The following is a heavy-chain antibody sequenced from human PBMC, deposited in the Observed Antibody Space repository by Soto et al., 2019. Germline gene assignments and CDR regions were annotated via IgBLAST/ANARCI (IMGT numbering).Heavy chain of an antibody. CDR3: ARDRAGYDSNFVY. Sequence: QVYLVQSGAEVKKPGSSVKVSCKALRGTFTNYAFSWVRQAPGQGLEWMGGIMPFFGSGNYAQKFKGRINITADESTSSVYLELTSLRSEDTAVYYCARDRAGYDSNFVYWGQGNLVTVSS. CDR1: RGTFTNYA. V-gene: IGHV1-69*01. J-gene: IGHJ4*02. CDR2: IMPFFGSG. D-gene: IGHD2-2*03.